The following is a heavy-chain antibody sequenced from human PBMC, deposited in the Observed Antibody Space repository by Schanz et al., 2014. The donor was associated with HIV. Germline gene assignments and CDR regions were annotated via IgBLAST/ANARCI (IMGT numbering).Heavy chain of an antibody. CDR2: ISGSGGST. Sequence: EVQLVESGGGLVKPGGSLRLSCAASGFTFSAYSMNWVRQAPGKGLEWVSVISGSGGSTYYADSVKGRFTISRDNSKNTLYLQMNSLRAEDTAVYYCANEEVPNDYWGQGTLVTVSS. CDR1: GFTFSAYS. CDR3: ANEEVPNDY. V-gene: IGHV3-23*04. J-gene: IGHJ4*02.